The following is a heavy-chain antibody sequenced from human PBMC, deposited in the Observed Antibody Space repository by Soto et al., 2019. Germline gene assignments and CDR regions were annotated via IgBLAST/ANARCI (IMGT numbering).Heavy chain of an antibody. CDR3: ARANWGADDAFDI. CDR2: IYSRGVT. CDR1: GFTVSSNY. V-gene: IGHV3-66*01. Sequence: GGSLRLSCAASGFTVSSNYMSWVRQAPGKGLEWVSFIYSRGVTYYADSVKGRFTISRDSSKNTLYLQMNSLRAEDTALYYCARANWGADDAFDIWGQGTMVTVSS. J-gene: IGHJ3*02. D-gene: IGHD7-27*01.